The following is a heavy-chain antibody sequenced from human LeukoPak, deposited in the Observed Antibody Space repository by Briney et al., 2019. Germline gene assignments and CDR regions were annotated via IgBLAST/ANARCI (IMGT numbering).Heavy chain of an antibody. Sequence: GGSLRLSCAASGFTFTIYWMYWVRQAPGKGPVWVARINTDGGSLNYADSVKGRFTISRDNAKNTLYLQMNSLGAEDTAVYYCARRINYYDSSGYYYVRYFDSWGQGTLVAVSS. CDR3: ARRINYYDSSGYYYVRYFDS. CDR1: GFTFTIYW. J-gene: IGHJ4*02. V-gene: IGHV3-74*01. CDR2: INTDGGSL. D-gene: IGHD3-22*01.